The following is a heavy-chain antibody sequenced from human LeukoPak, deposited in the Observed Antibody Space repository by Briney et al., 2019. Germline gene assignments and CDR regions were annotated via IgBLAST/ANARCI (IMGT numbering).Heavy chain of an antibody. D-gene: IGHD6-19*01. Sequence: SETLSLTCTVSGGSISSTAYYWDWIRQPPGKGLEWIGSVYYSGSTYYNPSLKSRVTISVGTSKNQFSLKLSSVTAADTAVYYCARRSGWYVDYWGQGTLVTVSS. CDR2: VYYSGST. CDR3: ARRSGWYVDY. V-gene: IGHV4-39*01. J-gene: IGHJ4*02. CDR1: GGSISSTAYY.